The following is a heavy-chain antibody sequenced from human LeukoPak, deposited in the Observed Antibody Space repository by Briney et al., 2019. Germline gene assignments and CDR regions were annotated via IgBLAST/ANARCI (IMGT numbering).Heavy chain of an antibody. CDR1: GYRFTSYW. CDR3: LTRGRVLVPTAMGAFDI. Sequence: GESLQISCKGSGYRFTSYWIGWVRQLPGKGLEWMGIIYPGDSDTRYSPSFQGQVTISADKSISTAYLQWSSLKASDTAMYYCLTRGRVLVPTAMGAFDIWGQGTMVTVSS. D-gene: IGHD2-2*01. J-gene: IGHJ3*02. CDR2: IYPGDSDT. V-gene: IGHV5-51*01.